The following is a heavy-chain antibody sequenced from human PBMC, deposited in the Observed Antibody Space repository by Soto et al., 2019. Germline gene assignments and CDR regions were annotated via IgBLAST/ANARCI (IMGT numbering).Heavy chain of an antibody. CDR2: IYYSGST. CDR1: GGSISSYY. D-gene: IGHD3-10*01. CDR3: ARDLRRFFPRGWFDP. J-gene: IGHJ5*02. Sequence: QVQLQESGPGLVKPSETLSLTCTVSGGSISSYYWSWIRQPPGKGLEWIGYIYYSGSTNYNPSLTRRVTRSVDTSKNQFSLKLSSVTAADTAVYYCARDLRRFFPRGWFDPWGQGTLVTVSS. V-gene: IGHV4-59*01.